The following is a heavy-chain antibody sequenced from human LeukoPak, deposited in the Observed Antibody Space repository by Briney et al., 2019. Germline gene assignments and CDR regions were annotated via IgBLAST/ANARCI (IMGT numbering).Heavy chain of an antibody. CDR3: ARHPKSGYTGYEPDY. D-gene: IGHD5-12*01. J-gene: IGHJ4*02. Sequence: ARESLKISCKASGYSFTTYWIGWVRQAPGKGLEWMGIIYPADSSTEYSPSFQGQVTISVDKSVNTAYLQWSRLKASDTATYYCARHPKSGYTGYEPDYWGQGTLVIVSS. CDR2: IYPADSST. CDR1: GYSFTTYW. V-gene: IGHV5-51*01.